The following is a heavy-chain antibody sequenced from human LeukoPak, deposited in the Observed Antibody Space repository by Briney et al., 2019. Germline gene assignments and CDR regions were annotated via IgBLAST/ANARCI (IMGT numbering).Heavy chain of an antibody. D-gene: IGHD6-13*01. CDR1: GDSVSSNSAA. Sequence: SQTLSLTCAISGDSVSSNSAAWNWIRQSPSRGLEWLGRTYYRSKWYNGYAVSVKSRITINPDTSKNQFSLQLTSVTPEDTAVYYCAKTGIPAASGVAGSFDIWGQGTMVTVSS. V-gene: IGHV6-1*01. CDR3: AKTGIPAASGVAGSFDI. J-gene: IGHJ3*02. CDR2: TYYRSKWYN.